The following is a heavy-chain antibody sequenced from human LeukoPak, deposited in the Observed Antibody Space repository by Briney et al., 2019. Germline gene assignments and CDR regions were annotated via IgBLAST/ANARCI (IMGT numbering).Heavy chain of an antibody. D-gene: IGHD4-23*01. Sequence: GRSLRLSCAASGFTFSKLAMHWVRQAPGKNLEWLALISHDSTNKYYADSVKGRFTISRDNSKNTLFLQMNSLRSEDTAVYECAWARTQRAYADNPYYFGMDVWGQGTTVTVSS. J-gene: IGHJ6*02. CDR1: GFTFSKLA. V-gene: IGHV3-30*04. CDR2: ISHDSTNK. CDR3: AWARTQRAYADNPYYFGMDV.